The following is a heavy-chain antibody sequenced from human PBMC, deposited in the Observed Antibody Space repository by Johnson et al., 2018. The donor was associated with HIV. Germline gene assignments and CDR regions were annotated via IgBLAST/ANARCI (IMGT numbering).Heavy chain of an antibody. Sequence: VQLVESGGGLVQPGRSLRLSCAASGFTFGDYAMHWVRQAPGKGLEWVSGISWNSGYIGYADSVKGRFTISRDNANNSLYRQMNSLRAEDTDVYYCAKPYSGSPQDAFDIWGQGTMVTVSS. D-gene: IGHD1-26*01. CDR3: AKPYSGSPQDAFDI. CDR2: ISWNSGYI. CDR1: GFTFGDYA. V-gene: IGHV3-9*01. J-gene: IGHJ3*02.